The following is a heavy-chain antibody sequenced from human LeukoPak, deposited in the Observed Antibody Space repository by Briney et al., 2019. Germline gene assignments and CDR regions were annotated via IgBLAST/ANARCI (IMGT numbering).Heavy chain of an antibody. CDR3: ARDVLGGFRWSDFDY. J-gene: IGHJ4*02. D-gene: IGHD2-8*01. CDR2: IRYDGSNK. V-gene: IGHV3-30*02. CDR1: GFTFSSYG. Sequence: PGGSLRLSCAASGFTFSSYGVHWVRQAPGKGLEWVAFIRYDGSNKYYGDSVKGRFTISRDNSKNTLYLQMNSLRAEDTAVYYCARDVLGGFRWSDFDYWGQGTLVTVSS.